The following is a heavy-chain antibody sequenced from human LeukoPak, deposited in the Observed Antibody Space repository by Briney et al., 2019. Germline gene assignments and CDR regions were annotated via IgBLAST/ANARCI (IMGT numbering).Heavy chain of an antibody. D-gene: IGHD5-24*01. Sequence: SVKVSCKASGGTFSSYAISWVRQAPRQGLEWMGGIIPIFGTANYAQKFQGRVTITADESTSTAYMELSSLRSEDTAVYYCARSRVEMDTTSFDYWGQGTLVTVSS. V-gene: IGHV1-69*13. J-gene: IGHJ4*02. CDR3: ARSRVEMDTTSFDY. CDR2: IIPIFGTA. CDR1: GGTFSSYA.